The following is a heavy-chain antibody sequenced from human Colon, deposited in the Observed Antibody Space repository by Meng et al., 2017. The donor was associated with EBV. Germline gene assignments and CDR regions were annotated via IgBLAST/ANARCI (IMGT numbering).Heavy chain of an antibody. D-gene: IGHD1-26*01. CDR3: ARDHSREDLAWWFDP. Sequence: QAQLAESGAEVKKPGASGKVSCKASGYTFTRHWMHWVRQAPGQGLEWMGVINPSDGRTVFAQKLQGRVTMTGDTSTNTVYMELGSLRSEDTAVYYCARDHSREDLAWWFDPWGQGDLVTVSS. CDR2: INPSDGRT. V-gene: IGHV1-46*01. CDR1: GYTFTRHW. J-gene: IGHJ5*02.